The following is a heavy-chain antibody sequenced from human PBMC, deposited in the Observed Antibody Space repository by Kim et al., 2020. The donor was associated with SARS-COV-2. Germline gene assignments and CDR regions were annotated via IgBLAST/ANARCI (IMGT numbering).Heavy chain of an antibody. V-gene: IGHV4-34*01. CDR3: ASTPSITMVRGVIRDY. CDR1: GGSFSGYY. CDR2: INHSGST. D-gene: IGHD3-10*01. Sequence: SETLSLTCAVYGGSFSGYYWSWIRQPPGKGLEWIGEINHSGSTNYNPSLKSRVTISVDTSKNQFSLKLSSVTAADTAVYYCASTPSITMVRGVIRDYWGQGTLVTVSS. J-gene: IGHJ4*02.